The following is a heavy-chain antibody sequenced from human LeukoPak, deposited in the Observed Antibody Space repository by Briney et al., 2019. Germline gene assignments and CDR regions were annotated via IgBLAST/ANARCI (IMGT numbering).Heavy chain of an antibody. V-gene: IGHV3-49*04. CDR1: GFTFGVYA. D-gene: IGHD3-10*01. J-gene: IGHJ4*02. Sequence: GGSLRLSCAASGFTFGVYAMSWVRQAPGKGLEWVGFIRSKVYGGTTENAASVKGRFTISRDDSKSIAYLQMNSLKTEDTAVYFCTRESNYFGSGAPRYYFDYWGQGTLVTVSS. CDR2: IRSKVYGGTT. CDR3: TRESNYFGSGAPRYYFDY.